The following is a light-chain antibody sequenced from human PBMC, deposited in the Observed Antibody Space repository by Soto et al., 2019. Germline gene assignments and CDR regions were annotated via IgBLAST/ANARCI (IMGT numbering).Light chain of an antibody. CDR2: GAS. Sequence: EIVMTQSPATLSVSPGERATLSCRASQNVGNNLAWYQQKPGQAPRLLIYGASTRATGIPARFSGSGSGTDFNLPISRLQSEDFAVYYCQHYNNRPPYTFGQGTKVEIK. V-gene: IGKV3-15*01. CDR3: QHYNNRPPYT. J-gene: IGKJ2*01. CDR1: QNVGNN.